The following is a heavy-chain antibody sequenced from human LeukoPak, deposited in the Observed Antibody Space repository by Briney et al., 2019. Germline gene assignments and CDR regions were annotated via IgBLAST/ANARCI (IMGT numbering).Heavy chain of an antibody. Sequence: GGSLRVSCEASGFTSKTHAMSWVRPAPGTGLERVSSLRRSGETTYSAHSQKGRFTISRDNSRNTLYLQMDSLRAEDTAVYYCAKEVLESAWFYFDYWGQGTLATVSS. CDR2: LRRSGETT. D-gene: IGHD3-10*01. CDR3: AKEVLESAWFYFDY. CDR1: GFTSKTHA. J-gene: IGHJ4*02. V-gene: IGHV3-23*01.